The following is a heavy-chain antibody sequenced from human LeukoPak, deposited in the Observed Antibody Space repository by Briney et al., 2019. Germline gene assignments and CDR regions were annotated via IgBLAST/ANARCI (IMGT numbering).Heavy chain of an antibody. Sequence: GGSLRLSCAASGFTFSSYTMNWVRQAPGKGLEWVSSISRRSTYIYYADSVKGRFTISRDNAKNSLYLQMNSLRAEGTAVYYCAHLPSSGTGIVDYWGQGTLVTVSS. CDR1: GFTFSSYT. D-gene: IGHD3-10*01. CDR3: AHLPSSGTGIVDY. CDR2: ISRRSTYI. J-gene: IGHJ4*02. V-gene: IGHV3-21*01.